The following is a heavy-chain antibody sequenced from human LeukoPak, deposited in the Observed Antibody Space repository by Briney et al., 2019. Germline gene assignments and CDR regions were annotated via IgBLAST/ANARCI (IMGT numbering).Heavy chain of an antibody. D-gene: IGHD1-26*01. CDR1: GGSFSGYY. J-gene: IGHJ4*02. CDR3: ARGAQKKAIDY. Sequence: SETLSLTCAVYGGSFSGYYWSWIRQPPGKGLEWIGEINHSGSTNYNPSLKSRVTISVDTSKNQFSLRLSSVTAADTAVYYCARGAQKKAIDYWDQGTLVTVSS. CDR2: INHSGST. V-gene: IGHV4-34*01.